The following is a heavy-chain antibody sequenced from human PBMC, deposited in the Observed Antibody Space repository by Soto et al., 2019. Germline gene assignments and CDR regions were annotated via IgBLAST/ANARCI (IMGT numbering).Heavy chain of an antibody. V-gene: IGHV1-69*06. J-gene: IGHJ4*02. D-gene: IGHD3-22*01. CDR3: ASYYYDSSGYYYAQFDY. CDR1: GGTFSSYA. CDR2: IIPIFGTA. Sequence: VQLVQSGAEVKKPGSSVKVSCKASGGTFSSYAISWVRQAPGQGLEWMGGIIPIFGTANYAQKFQGRVTITADKSTSTAYMELSSLRSEDTAVYYCASYYYDSSGYYYAQFDYWGQGTLVTVSS.